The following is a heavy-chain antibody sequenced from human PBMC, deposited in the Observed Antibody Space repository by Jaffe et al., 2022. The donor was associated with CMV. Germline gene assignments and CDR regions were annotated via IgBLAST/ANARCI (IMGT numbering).Heavy chain of an antibody. D-gene: IGHD1-26*01. Sequence: QLQLQESGPGLVKPSETLSLTCTVSGGSISSSSYYWGWIRQPPGKGLEWIGSIYYSGSTYYNPSLKSRVTISVDTSKNQFSLKLSSVTAADTAVYYCARHLRWELLGWFDPWGQGTLVTVSS. CDR2: IYYSGST. V-gene: IGHV4-39*01. J-gene: IGHJ5*02. CDR3: ARHLRWELLGWFDP. CDR1: GGSISSSSYY.